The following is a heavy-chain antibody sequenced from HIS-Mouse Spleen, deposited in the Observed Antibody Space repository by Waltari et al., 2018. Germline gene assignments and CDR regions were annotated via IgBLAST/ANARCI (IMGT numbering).Heavy chain of an antibody. CDR2: MNPNSGNT. D-gene: IGHD1-1*01. V-gene: IGHV1-8*01. CDR3: ARDPPPGTPLDY. J-gene: IGHJ4*02. Sequence: QVQLVQSGAEVKKPGASVKVSCKASGYTFTSYDINWVRQATGQGLEWLGWMNPNSGNTGYEKKFQGRVTMTRNTSISTAYMELSSLRSEDTAVYYCARDPPPGTPLDYWGQGTLVTVSS. CDR1: GYTFTSYD.